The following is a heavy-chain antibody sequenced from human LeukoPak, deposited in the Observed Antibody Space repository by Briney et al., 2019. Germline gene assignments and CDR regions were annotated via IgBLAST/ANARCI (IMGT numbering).Heavy chain of an antibody. CDR1: GFRFRDIA. D-gene: IGHD2-15*01. CDR3: ARDRRSLGGTSLEH. V-gene: IGHV3-30*04. CDR2: ISHDGSVN. Sequence: GRSLRLSCLAPGFRFRDIAMHWVRQAPGRGLEWLAMISHDGSVNYYADSVRGRFTVSRDNSKSTLYLHMDGLRPDDTAVYFCARDRRSLGGTSLEHGGQGTLVTVSA. J-gene: IGHJ4*02.